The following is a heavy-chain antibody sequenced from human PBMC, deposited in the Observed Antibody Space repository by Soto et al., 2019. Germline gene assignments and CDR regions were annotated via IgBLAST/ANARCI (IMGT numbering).Heavy chain of an antibody. CDR3: ARDRVEITGTYDH. CDR2: VYYSGST. D-gene: IGHD2-8*02. CDR1: GGSISSYY. Sequence: SETLSLTCTVSGGSISSYYWSWIRQPPGKGLEWIGYVYYSGSTNYNPSLKSRVTISVDTSKNQFSLKLSSVTAADTAVYYCARDRVEITGTYDHWGQGTLVTVSS. J-gene: IGHJ4*02. V-gene: IGHV4-59*01.